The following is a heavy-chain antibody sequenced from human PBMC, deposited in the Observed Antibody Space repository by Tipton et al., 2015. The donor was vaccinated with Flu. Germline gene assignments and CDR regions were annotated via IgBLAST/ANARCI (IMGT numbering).Heavy chain of an antibody. D-gene: IGHD3-10*01. V-gene: IGHV4-34*01. Sequence: TLSLTCAVYSGSFSGYFWTWIRQPPGKGLEWIGEINQSGSTSNNPSLKSRVTISVDTSKNQFSLKLSSVTAADTAVYYCARGLSGSGSYERRYFDSWGQGTLVTVSS. CDR1: SGSFSGYF. CDR3: ARGLSGSGSYERRYFDS. J-gene: IGHJ4*02. CDR2: INQSGST.